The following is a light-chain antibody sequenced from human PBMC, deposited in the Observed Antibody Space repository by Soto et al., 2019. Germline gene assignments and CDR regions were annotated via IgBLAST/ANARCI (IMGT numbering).Light chain of an antibody. CDR3: QQRSSWPLT. J-gene: IGKJ4*01. V-gene: IGKV3-11*01. Sequence: EIVLTQSPATLSLSPGERASLSCRASQSVGTYLAWYQQTPGQAPRLLIYDASSRAVGVAPRFRGSGSGTDFPLTIAYVEPEDFAVYYCQQRSSWPLTFGGGTRVEF. CDR1: QSVGTY. CDR2: DAS.